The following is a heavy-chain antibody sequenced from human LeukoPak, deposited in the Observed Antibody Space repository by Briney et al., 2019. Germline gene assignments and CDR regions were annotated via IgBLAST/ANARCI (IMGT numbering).Heavy chain of an antibody. Sequence: GASVKVSCKASGGTFSSYAISWVRQAPGQGLEWMGGIIPIFGTANYAQKFQGRVTMTRDTSTSTVYMELSSLRSEDTAVYYCARRRSGWYLIDYWGQGTLVTVSS. D-gene: IGHD6-19*01. CDR2: IIPIFGTA. CDR3: ARRRSGWYLIDY. CDR1: GGTFSSYA. J-gene: IGHJ4*02. V-gene: IGHV1-69*05.